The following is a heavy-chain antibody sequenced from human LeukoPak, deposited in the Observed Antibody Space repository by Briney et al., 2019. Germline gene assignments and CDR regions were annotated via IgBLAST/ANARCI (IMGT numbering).Heavy chain of an antibody. CDR2: IKQDGSEK. D-gene: IGHD4-23*01. CDR3: ARTNTMVTPRHFDY. CDR1: GFTFSSYW. Sequence: GGSLRLSCAASGFTFSSYWMSWVRQAPGKGLEWVANIKQDGSEKYYVGSVKGRFTISRDNAKNSLYLQMNSLRVEDTAVYYCARTNTMVTPRHFDYWGQGTLVTVSS. V-gene: IGHV3-7*01. J-gene: IGHJ4*02.